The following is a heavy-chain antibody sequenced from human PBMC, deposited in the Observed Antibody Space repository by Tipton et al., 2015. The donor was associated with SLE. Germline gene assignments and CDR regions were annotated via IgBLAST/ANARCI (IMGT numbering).Heavy chain of an antibody. J-gene: IGHJ4*03. CDR2: IYTSGST. CDR1: GGSISSGSYY. Sequence: TLSLTCTVSGGSISSGSYYWSWIRQPAGKGLEWIGHIYTSGSTNYNPSLKSRVTISVDTSKNQFSLKLSSVTAADTAVYYCARDPNFHFDYWGQGTTVTVSS. CDR3: ARDPNFHFDY. V-gene: IGHV4-61*09. D-gene: IGHD1-7*01.